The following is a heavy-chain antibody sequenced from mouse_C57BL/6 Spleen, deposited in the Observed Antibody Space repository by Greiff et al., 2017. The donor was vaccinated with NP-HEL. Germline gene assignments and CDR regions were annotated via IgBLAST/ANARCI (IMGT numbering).Heavy chain of an antibody. CDR3: ARERLTGTAWFAY. V-gene: IGHV1-82*01. J-gene: IGHJ3*01. D-gene: IGHD4-1*01. CDR1: GYAFSSSW. CDR2: IYPGDGDT. Sequence: QVQLQQSGPELVKPGASVKISCKASGYAFSSSWMNWVKQRPGKGLEWIGRIYPGDGDTNYNGKFKGKATLTADKSSSTAYMQLSSLTSEDSAVYFCARERLTGTAWFAYWGQGTLVTVSA.